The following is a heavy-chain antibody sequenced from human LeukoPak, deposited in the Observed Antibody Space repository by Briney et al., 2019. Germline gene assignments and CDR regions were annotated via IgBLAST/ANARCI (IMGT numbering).Heavy chain of an antibody. J-gene: IGHJ6*03. Sequence: SETLSLTRTVSGYSISSGYYWGWIRQSPEKGLEWIGSIYHSGSTYYNPSLKSRVTISVDTSKNQFSLKLSSVTAADTAVYYCARGRGYSGYFGYYYMDVWGKGTTVTISS. CDR1: GYSISSGYY. D-gene: IGHD5-12*01. CDR2: IYHSGST. CDR3: ARGRGYSGYFGYYYMDV. V-gene: IGHV4-38-2*02.